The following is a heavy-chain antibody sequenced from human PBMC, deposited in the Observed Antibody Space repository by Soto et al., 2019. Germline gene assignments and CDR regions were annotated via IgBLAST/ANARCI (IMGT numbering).Heavy chain of an antibody. CDR3: ARAPKEHGTRHNWFDP. D-gene: IGHD6-13*01. V-gene: IGHV1-2*02. J-gene: IGHJ5*02. CDR2: INPNSGGT. Sequence: ASVKVSCKASGYTFTGYYMHWVRQAPGQGLEWMGWINPNSGGTNYAQKFQGRVTMTRDTSISTAYMELSRLRSDDTAVYYCARAPKEHGTRHNWFDPWGQGTLVTVSS. CDR1: GYTFTGYY.